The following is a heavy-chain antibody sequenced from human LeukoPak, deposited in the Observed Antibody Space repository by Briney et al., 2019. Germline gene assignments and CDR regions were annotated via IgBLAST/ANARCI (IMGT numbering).Heavy chain of an antibody. J-gene: IGHJ4*02. CDR2: IYSGGST. D-gene: IGHD6-6*01. CDR1: GFTVSSNY. Sequence: GVSLRLSCAASGFTVSSNYMSWVRQAPGKGLEWVSVIYSGGSTYYADSVKGRFTISRDNSKNTLYLQMNSLRAEDTAVYYCARVSSSPGLDYWGQGTLVTVSS. CDR3: ARVSSSPGLDY. V-gene: IGHV3-53*01.